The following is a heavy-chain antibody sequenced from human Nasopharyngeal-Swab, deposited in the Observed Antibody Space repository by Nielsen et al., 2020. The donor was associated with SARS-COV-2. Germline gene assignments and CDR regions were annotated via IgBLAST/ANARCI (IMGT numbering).Heavy chain of an antibody. CDR1: GGSISSYY. J-gene: IGHJ3*02. CDR3: ARDPPSIVGANPGYYPGGVDDAFDI. V-gene: IGHV4-4*07. CDR2: IYTSGST. Sequence: SETLSLTCTVSGGSISSYYWSWIRQPAGKGLEWIGRIYTSGSTNYNPSLKSRVTMSVDTSKNQFSLKLSSVTAADTAVYYCARDPPSIVGANPGYYPGGVDDAFDIWGQGTMVTVSS. D-gene: IGHD1-26*01.